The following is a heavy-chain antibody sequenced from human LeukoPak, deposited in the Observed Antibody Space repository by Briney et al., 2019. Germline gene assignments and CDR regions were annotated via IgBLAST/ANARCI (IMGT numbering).Heavy chain of an antibody. D-gene: IGHD3-16*01. CDR2: MNNDGSGT. J-gene: IGHJ4*02. CDR1: GFTLSNYW. V-gene: IGHV3-74*01. CDR3: ARGGGL. Sequence: PGGSLRLSCAVSGFTLSNYWMHWVRQAPGKGLVWVSRMNNDGSGTSYADSVRGRFTISRDNAKNSLYLQMNSLRAEDTAVYYCARGGGLWGQGTLVTVSS.